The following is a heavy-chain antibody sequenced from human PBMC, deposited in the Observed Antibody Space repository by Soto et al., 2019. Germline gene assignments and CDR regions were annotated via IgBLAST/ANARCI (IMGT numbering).Heavy chain of an antibody. V-gene: IGHV4-34*01. CDR2: IIDSGST. CDR3: ARGLAGRYSTNREVWFDP. J-gene: IGHJ5*02. Sequence: QVQLQQWGAGLLKPSETLSLTCAVYGGSFCNYFWSWIRQPPGKGLEWIGEIIDSGSTNYNPSLNSRVTKSVDTSKNQFSLKLRSVAAAATAVYYCARGLAGRYSTNREVWFDPWCEGTLVTLS. CDR1: GGSFCNYF. D-gene: IGHD6-13*01.